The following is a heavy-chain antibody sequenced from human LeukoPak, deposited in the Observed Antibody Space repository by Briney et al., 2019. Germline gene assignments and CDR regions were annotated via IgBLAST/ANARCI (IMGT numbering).Heavy chain of an antibody. CDR3: ARALEMATTRPLGP. J-gene: IGHJ5*02. CDR1: GGSISSGGYS. CDR2: IYHSGST. V-gene: IGHV4-30-2*01. D-gene: IGHD5-24*01. Sequence: KPSETLSLTCAVSGGSISSGGYSWSWIRQPPGKGLEWIGYIYHSGSTYYNPSLKSRVTISVDRSKNQFSLKLSSVTAADTAVYYCARALEMATTRPLGPWGQGTLVTVSS.